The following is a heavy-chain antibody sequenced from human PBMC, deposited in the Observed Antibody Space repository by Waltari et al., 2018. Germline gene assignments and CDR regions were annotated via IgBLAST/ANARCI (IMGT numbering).Heavy chain of an antibody. CDR2: FSSSGSIT. Sequence: EVQLLESGGGLVQPGGSLRLSCAASGFTFNNYVMTWVRQAPGKGLGWVSGFSSSGSITYYADSVKGRFTISRDNSKNTLSLQMNSLRVDDTAVYYCAKVYGSGWSPGEYWGLGTLVTVSS. CDR1: GFTFNNYV. J-gene: IGHJ4*02. V-gene: IGHV3-23*01. D-gene: IGHD6-19*01. CDR3: AKVYGSGWSPGEY.